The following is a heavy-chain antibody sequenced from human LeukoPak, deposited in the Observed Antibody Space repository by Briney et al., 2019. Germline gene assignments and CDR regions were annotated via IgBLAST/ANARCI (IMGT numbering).Heavy chain of an antibody. D-gene: IGHD4-17*01. CDR2: IGISSSTI. V-gene: IGHV3-48*01. J-gene: IGHJ6*03. Sequence: PGGSLRLSCAASGFTFSSYSMNWVRQAPGKGLEWVSYIGISSSTIDYADSVKGRFTISRDNSKNTLSVQMNSLRVDDTAVYYCAKGTVTRAYYYFYMDVWGKGTTVTIS. CDR1: GFTFSSYS. CDR3: AKGTVTRAYYYFYMDV.